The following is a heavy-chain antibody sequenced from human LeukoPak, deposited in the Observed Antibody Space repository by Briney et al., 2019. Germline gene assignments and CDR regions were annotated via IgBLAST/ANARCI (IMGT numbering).Heavy chain of an antibody. J-gene: IGHJ3*02. CDR3: ARAGIQLWLNAFDI. CDR2: IKQDGSEK. V-gene: IGHV3-7*01. CDR1: GFTFSSYW. D-gene: IGHD5-18*01. Sequence: GGSLRLSCAASGFTFSSYWMSWVRQAPGKGLEWVANIKQDGSEKYYVDSVKGRFTISRDNAKNSLYLQMNSLRAEGTAVYYCARAGIQLWLNAFDIWGQGTMVTVSS.